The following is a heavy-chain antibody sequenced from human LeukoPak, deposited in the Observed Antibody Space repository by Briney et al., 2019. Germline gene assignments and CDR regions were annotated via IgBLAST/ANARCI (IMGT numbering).Heavy chain of an antibody. CDR3: ARGGRGSAAVVAPRSFDI. CDR2: TYTGGNS. J-gene: IGHJ3*02. D-gene: IGHD3-22*01. CDR1: GFTVSSIH. V-gene: IGHV3-53*01. Sequence: GGSLRLSCAASGFTVSSIHMVWVRQAPGKGLEWVSVTYTGGNSYYADSVKGRCIISRDISKNTLYLQMNSLRAEDSALYYCARGGRGSAAVVAPRSFDIWGQGTMVTVSS.